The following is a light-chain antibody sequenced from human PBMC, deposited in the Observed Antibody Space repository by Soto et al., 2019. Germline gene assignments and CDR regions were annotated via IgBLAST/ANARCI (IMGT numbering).Light chain of an antibody. V-gene: IGKV3-20*01. CDR1: QSVRSNY. Sequence: EIVLTQSPGTLSLSPGDRATLSCRASQSVRSNYLAWYQQKPGRAPRLLIYGASSRATGIPDRFSGSGSGTDFTLTISRLEPEDFAVYYCQQYGSSPRTFGQGTKVDIK. CDR3: QQYGSSPRT. CDR2: GAS. J-gene: IGKJ1*01.